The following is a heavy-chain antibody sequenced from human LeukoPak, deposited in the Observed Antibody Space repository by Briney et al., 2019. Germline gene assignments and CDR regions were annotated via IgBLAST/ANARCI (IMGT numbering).Heavy chain of an antibody. D-gene: IGHD3-22*01. J-gene: IGHJ4*02. CDR1: GCSFTNHV. CDR3: ARALLDDYDGDFDS. Sequence: SVTVSCKASGCSFTNHVISWVRQAPGQGLEWVGGIIPMLNAANYALKMQGRVTITADESTTTAYLELNSLRSEDTAVYYCARALLDDYDGDFDSWGQGTMVIVSS. CDR2: IIPMLNAA. V-gene: IGHV1-69*01.